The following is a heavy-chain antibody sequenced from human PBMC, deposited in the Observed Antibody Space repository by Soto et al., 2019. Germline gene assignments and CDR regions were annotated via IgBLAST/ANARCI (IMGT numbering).Heavy chain of an antibody. D-gene: IGHD5-18*01. CDR3: ARLVWSYGTWFDP. CDR2: IYYSGST. Sequence: QVQLQESGPGLVKPSETLSLTCTVSGGSISSYYWSWIRQPPGKGLEWIGYIYYSGSTNYHPSLKSLVTISVDTSKNQFSLKLSSVTAADTAVYYCARLVWSYGTWFDPWGQGTLVTVSS. CDR1: GGSISSYY. J-gene: IGHJ5*02. V-gene: IGHV4-59*08.